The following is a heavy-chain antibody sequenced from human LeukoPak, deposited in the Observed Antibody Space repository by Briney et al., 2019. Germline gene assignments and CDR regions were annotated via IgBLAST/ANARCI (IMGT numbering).Heavy chain of an antibody. D-gene: IGHD2-2*01. CDR1: GFTFTNYW. CDR2: IYLDGSRA. J-gene: IGHJ6*03. CDR3: GRAGPVTKDHFMDV. Sequence: PGGYLRLSCAVSGFTFTNYWMRWARQSQGKGLEWVANIYLDGSRAYYVDSVKGRFTISRDNAKNSLFLHRHSLSAEDTAVYYCGRAGPVTKDHFMDVWGKGTTVTVSS. V-gene: IGHV3-7*01.